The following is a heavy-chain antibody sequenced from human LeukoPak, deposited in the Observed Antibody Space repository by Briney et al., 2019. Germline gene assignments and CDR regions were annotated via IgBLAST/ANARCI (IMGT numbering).Heavy chain of an antibody. CDR2: IYTSGST. D-gene: IGHD2-2*01. CDR3: ARGDSEYCSSTSCSSSWFDP. Sequence: PSETLSLTCTVSGGSISSYYWSWIRQPAGKGLEWIGRIYTSGSTNYNPSLKSRVTMSVDTSKNQFSLKLSSVTAADTAVYYCARGDSEYCSSTSCSSSWFDPWGQGTLVTVSS. J-gene: IGHJ5*02. CDR1: GGSISSYY. V-gene: IGHV4-4*07.